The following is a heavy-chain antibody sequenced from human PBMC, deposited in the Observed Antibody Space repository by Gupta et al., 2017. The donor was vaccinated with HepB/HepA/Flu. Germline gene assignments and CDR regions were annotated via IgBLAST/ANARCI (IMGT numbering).Heavy chain of an antibody. J-gene: IGHJ6*02. CDR3: AVGVTTAGTGGGYYFFGFDV. D-gene: IGHD4-11*01. CDR1: GLTFSSYD. Sequence: EVQLLESGGTLVQPGGSLRLSCAASGLTFSSYDISWFRQAPGKGLGWVSGISANGFTTYYADSVKGRFTVSRDNSDYTLYLQMNSLGAEDTAMYYCAVGVTTAGTGGGYYFFGFDVWGQGTTVTVSS. V-gene: IGHV3-23*01. CDR2: ISANGFTT.